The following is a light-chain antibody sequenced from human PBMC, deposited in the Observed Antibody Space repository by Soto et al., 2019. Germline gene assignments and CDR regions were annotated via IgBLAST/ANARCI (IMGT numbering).Light chain of an antibody. Sequence: DIQMTQSPSSLFASVGDRGTITCQASQNINNYLNWYQQKPGRSPKLLIYDASNLEAGVPSRFRGSGSGTDFTFTISRMQPEDIATYYCQKYENLPTVGQGTRLEIK. CDR1: QNINNY. V-gene: IGKV1-33*01. J-gene: IGKJ5*01. CDR2: DAS. CDR3: QKYENLPT.